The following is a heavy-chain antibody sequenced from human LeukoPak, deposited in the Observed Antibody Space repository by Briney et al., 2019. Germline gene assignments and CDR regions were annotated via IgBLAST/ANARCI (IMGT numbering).Heavy chain of an antibody. D-gene: IGHD4-17*01. CDR2: IYYSGST. CDR3: ARDHYGDYFAFDI. V-gene: IGHV4-59*01. Sequence: SETLSLTCTVSGGSISSYYWSWIRQPPGKGLEWIGYIYYSGSTNYNPSLKSRVTISVDTSKNQFSLKLSSVTAADTAVYYCARDHYGDYFAFDIWGQGTMVTVSS. CDR1: GGSISSYY. J-gene: IGHJ3*02.